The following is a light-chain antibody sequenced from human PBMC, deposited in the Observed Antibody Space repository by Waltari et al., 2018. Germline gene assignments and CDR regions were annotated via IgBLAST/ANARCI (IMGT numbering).Light chain of an antibody. V-gene: IGLV2-23*02. CDR3: CSDAGSGTYV. J-gene: IGLJ1*01. Sequence: QSALTQPASVSGSPGQSITISCTGTSSDIGKYNYVSWYQHLPGKVPKVMISEVTKRPSGFSNRFSGSKSGNTASLTISGRQADDEAEDYCCSDAGSGTYVFGTGTKLTVV. CDR2: EVT. CDR1: SSDIGKYNY.